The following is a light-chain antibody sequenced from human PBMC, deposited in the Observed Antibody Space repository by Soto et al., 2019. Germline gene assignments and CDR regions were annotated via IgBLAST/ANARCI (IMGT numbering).Light chain of an antibody. V-gene: IGLV2-11*01. CDR3: CSYVGDTPYV. J-gene: IGLJ1*01. Sequence: QSVLTQPRSVSGSPGQSLTISCTGTNSDVGAYNYVSWYQQHPGKAPKLIIYDVTKRPSGVPARFSGSKSGNTATLTVSGLQAEDEADYYCCSYVGDTPYVFGAGTKVTVL. CDR1: NSDVGAYNY. CDR2: DVT.